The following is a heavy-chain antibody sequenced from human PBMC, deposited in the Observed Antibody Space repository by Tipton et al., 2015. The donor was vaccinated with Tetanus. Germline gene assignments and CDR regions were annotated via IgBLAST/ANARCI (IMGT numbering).Heavy chain of an antibody. CDR2: IYDSGTT. CDR1: GGSISRGAYS. V-gene: IGHV4-30-2*01. CDR3: ARYNSYFYAMDV. J-gene: IGHJ6*02. D-gene: IGHD5-24*01. Sequence: LSLTCGLSGGSISRGAYSWSWIRQPPGKGLEWIGYIYDSGTTYSNPSLKSRVTISVGETKRQFSLNLTSVTAADTAVYYCARYNSYFYAMDVWGQGTTVTVSS.